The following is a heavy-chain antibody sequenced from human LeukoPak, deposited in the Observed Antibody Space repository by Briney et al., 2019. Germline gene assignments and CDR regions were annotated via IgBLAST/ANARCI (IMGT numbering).Heavy chain of an antibody. D-gene: IGHD3-10*01. CDR3: ARDRITMVNDAFDI. CDR2: IIPMFGTA. J-gene: IGHJ3*02. Sequence: ASVKVSCKASGGTFRDCAISWVRQAPGQGLEWMGRIIPMFGTANYAEKFEARVTITLDESTSTSYMEKNSLKSDDTAVYYCARDRITMVNDAFDIWGQGTMVTVSS. CDR1: GGTFRDCA. V-gene: IGHV1-69*13.